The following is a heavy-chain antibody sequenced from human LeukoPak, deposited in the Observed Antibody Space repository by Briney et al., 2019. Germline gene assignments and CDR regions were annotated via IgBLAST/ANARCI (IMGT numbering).Heavy chain of an antibody. J-gene: IGHJ4*02. V-gene: IGHV3-23*01. CDR1: RFTFSNYW. CDR3: AKSYGDYVLTYFDY. CDR2: ISGSGGST. D-gene: IGHD4-17*01. Sequence: GGSLRLSCVASRFTFSNYWMTWVRQAPGKGLEWVSAISGSGGSTYYADSVKGRFTISRDNSKNTLYLQMNSLRAEDTAVYYCAKSYGDYVLTYFDYWGQGTLVTVSS.